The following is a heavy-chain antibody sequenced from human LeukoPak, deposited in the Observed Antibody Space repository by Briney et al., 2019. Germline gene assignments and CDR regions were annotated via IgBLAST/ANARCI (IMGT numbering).Heavy chain of an antibody. J-gene: IGHJ3*02. CDR2: ISGSGGST. Sequence: PGGSLRLSCAASGFTFSSYAMSWVRQAPGKGLEWVSAISGSGGSTYYADSVKGRFTISRDNAKNSLYLQMNSLRAEDTAVYYCARDWTDIVVVVAADDAFDIWGQGTMVTVSS. CDR3: ARDWTDIVVVVAADDAFDI. V-gene: IGHV3-23*01. D-gene: IGHD2-15*01. CDR1: GFTFSSYA.